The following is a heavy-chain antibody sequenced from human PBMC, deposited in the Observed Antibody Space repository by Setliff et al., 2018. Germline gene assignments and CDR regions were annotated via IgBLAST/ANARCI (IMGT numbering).Heavy chain of an antibody. CDR1: GGTFSSYA. CDR3: ARVRRELVDY. J-gene: IGHJ4*02. V-gene: IGHV1-69*06. Sequence: SVKVSCKASGGTFSSYAISWVRQAPGQGLEWMGRIIPIFGTANYAQKFQGRVTITADKSTSTAYMELSSLRSDDTAVYYCARVRRELVDYWGQGTLVTVSS. CDR2: IIPIFGTA. D-gene: IGHD1-26*01.